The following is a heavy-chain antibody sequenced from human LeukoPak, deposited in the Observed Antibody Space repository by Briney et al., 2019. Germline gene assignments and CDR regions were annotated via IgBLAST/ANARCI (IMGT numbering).Heavy chain of an antibody. D-gene: IGHD2-2*01. V-gene: IGHV3-23*01. J-gene: IGHJ4*02. CDR3: AKDLVVVPAANFDY. Sequence: PGGSLRLSCAASGFTFSSYAMSWVRRAPGKGLEWVSAISGSGGSTYYADSVKGRFTISRDNSKNTLYLQMNSLRAEDTAVYYCAKDLVVVPAANFDYWGQGTLVTVSS. CDR1: GFTFSSYA. CDR2: ISGSGGST.